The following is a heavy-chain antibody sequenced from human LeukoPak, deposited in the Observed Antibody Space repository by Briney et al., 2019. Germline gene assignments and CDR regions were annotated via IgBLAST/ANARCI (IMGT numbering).Heavy chain of an antibody. CDR3: ARDFFGAKYDGMDV. CDR2: LHYTGGT. V-gene: IGHV4-59*01. Sequence: AETLRLTCAVSGATISSYYRSWIRQPPGKGLEWMGYLHYTGGTNYNLSLKSRVNISVDMSKNPFPLKLTSVTAADTAVYYCARDFFGAKYDGMDVWGQGTTVTVSS. D-gene: IGHD1-26*01. CDR1: GATISSYY. J-gene: IGHJ6*02.